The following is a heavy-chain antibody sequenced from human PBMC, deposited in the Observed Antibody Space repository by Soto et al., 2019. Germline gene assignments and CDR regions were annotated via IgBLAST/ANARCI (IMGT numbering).Heavy chain of an antibody. D-gene: IGHD4-17*01. CDR1: GFTVSSNY. CDR3: VATWRPHHGDYPIFDY. CDR2: IYSGGST. Sequence: GGSLRLSCAASGFTVSSNYMSWVRQAPGKGQEWVSVIYSGGSTYYADSWKGRFTISRDNSKNTLYLQMNSLRAEDTAVYYCVATWRPHHGDYPIFDYWGQGTLVTVSS. J-gene: IGHJ4*01. V-gene: IGHV3-66*01.